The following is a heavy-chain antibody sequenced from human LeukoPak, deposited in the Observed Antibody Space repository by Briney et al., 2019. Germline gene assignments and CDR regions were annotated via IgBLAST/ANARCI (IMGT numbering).Heavy chain of an antibody. CDR1: GFTFDDYG. Sequence: PGGSLRLSCAVSGFTFDDYGMSWVRQAPGKGLEWVSGISWNGGSTGYADSVKGRFTISRDNAKNSLYLQMNSLRVEDTALYYCARQFGRDYYGSGSCFDYWGQGTLVTVSS. J-gene: IGHJ4*02. D-gene: IGHD3-10*01. CDR2: ISWNGGST. V-gene: IGHV3-20*04. CDR3: ARQFGRDYYGSGSCFDY.